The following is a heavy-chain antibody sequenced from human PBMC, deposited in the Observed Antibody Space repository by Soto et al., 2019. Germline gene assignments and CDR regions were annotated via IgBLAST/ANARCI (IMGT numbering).Heavy chain of an antibody. CDR3: ARGTRYSGYDLDGKDYYYGMDV. J-gene: IGHJ6*02. D-gene: IGHD5-12*01. Sequence: SVKVSCKASGGTFSSYAISWVRQAPGQGLEWMGGIIPMFGTANNAQKFQGRVTITADESTSTAYKELSSLRSEDTAVYYCARGTRYSGYDLDGKDYYYGMDVWGQGTTVTVSS. CDR2: IIPMFGTA. V-gene: IGHV1-69*13. CDR1: GGTFSSYA.